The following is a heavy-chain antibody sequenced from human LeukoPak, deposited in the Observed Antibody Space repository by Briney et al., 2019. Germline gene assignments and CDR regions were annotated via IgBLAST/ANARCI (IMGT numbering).Heavy chain of an antibody. CDR3: ARGYSGYKYYFDY. CDR2: VSYDATNK. Sequence: GGSLRLSCAASGFTFSVYAMHWVRQAPGKGLEWMAIVSYDATNKYHADSVKGRFTISRDNSENTLYLQMNSLSAEDTAVYYCARGYSGYKYYFDYWGQGTLVTVSS. J-gene: IGHJ4*02. D-gene: IGHD5-12*01. V-gene: IGHV3-30-3*01. CDR1: GFTFSVYA.